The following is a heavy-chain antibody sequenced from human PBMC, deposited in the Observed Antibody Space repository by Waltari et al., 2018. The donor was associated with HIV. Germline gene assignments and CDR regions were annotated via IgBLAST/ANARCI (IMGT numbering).Heavy chain of an antibody. Sequence: QVLLEQWGAGLLKPSETLSLTCAVYGGSFSGYYWNWIRQSPGKGLEWIGEISQSGSTNYNPSLQSRVTISVDTSKNQFSLKLDSVTAADTAVYYCARRGMIVLSPFDHWGQGNLVTVSS. CDR3: ARRGMIVLSPFDH. CDR1: GGSFSGYY. V-gene: IGHV4-34*01. J-gene: IGHJ4*02. D-gene: IGHD2-21*01. CDR2: ISQSGST.